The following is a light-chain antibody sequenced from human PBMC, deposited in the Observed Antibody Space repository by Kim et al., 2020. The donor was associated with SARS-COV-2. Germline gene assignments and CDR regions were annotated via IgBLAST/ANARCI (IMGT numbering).Light chain of an antibody. CDR1: QSVSSSY. CDR2: GAS. Sequence: SPGERATLSCRASQSVSSSYLAWYQQKPGQAPRLLIYGASSRATGIPDKFSGSGSGTEFTLTISRLDPEDFAVYYCQQFGSSRWTFGQGTKVDIK. V-gene: IGKV3-20*01. CDR3: QQFGSSRWT. J-gene: IGKJ1*01.